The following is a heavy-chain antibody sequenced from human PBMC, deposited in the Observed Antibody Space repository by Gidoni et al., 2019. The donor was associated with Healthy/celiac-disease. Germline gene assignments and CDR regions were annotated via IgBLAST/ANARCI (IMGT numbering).Heavy chain of an antibody. CDR1: GVTFSSYS. D-gene: IGHD3-10*01. V-gene: IGHV3-21*01. CDR3: ASEGGGEDY. CDR2: ISSSISYI. J-gene: IGHJ4*02. Sequence: EVQLVASGGGLVQPGGSLRLSCEASGVTFSSYSMNWFSQAPGKGLEWVSSISSSISYIYHADSVTGRFTIARDNAKNSLYLQMNSLRSEDTAVYYCASEGGGEDYWGQGTLVTVSS.